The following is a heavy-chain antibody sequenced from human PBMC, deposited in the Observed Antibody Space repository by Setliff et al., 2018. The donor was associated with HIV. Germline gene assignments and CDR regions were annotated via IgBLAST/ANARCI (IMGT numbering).Heavy chain of an antibody. D-gene: IGHD3-10*01. Sequence: SETLSLTCTVSGGSISSYYWSWIRQPPGKGLEWIGYIYYSGSTNYNPSLKSRVTISLDTSKNQFSLKLSSVTAADTAVYYCARTDMVRGVIIFGMVDNWGQGILVTVSS. CDR2: IYYSGST. CDR3: ARTDMVRGVIIFGMVDN. CDR1: GGSISSYY. J-gene: IGHJ4*02. V-gene: IGHV4-59*12.